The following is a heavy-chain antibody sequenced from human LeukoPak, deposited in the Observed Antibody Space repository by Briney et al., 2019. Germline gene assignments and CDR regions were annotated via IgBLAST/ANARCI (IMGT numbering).Heavy chain of an antibody. Sequence: GSLRLSCAASEFTLSSYSMNWVRQAPGKGLEWVSYIGGSGSTIHYADSVKGRFTISRDNAKNSLYLQMNSLTVEDTAVYYCASDYGGNYGGQGTLVTVSS. D-gene: IGHD4-23*01. CDR1: EFTLSSYS. CDR2: IGGSGSTI. V-gene: IGHV3-48*04. CDR3: ASDYGGNY. J-gene: IGHJ4*02.